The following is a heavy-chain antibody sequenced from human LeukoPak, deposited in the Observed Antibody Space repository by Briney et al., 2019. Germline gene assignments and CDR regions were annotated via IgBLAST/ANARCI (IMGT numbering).Heavy chain of an antibody. CDR1: GGTFSNYA. CDR2: IIPIFGTA. V-gene: IGHV1-69*13. Sequence: SVKVSCKASGGTFSNYAISWVRQAPGQGLEWMGGIIPIFGTANHAQKFQGRVTITADESTSTAYMELSSLRSEDTAVYYCARVRVVVVPAAEIYYYYGMDVWGQGTTVTVSS. J-gene: IGHJ6*02. D-gene: IGHD2-2*01. CDR3: ARVRVVVVPAAEIYYYYGMDV.